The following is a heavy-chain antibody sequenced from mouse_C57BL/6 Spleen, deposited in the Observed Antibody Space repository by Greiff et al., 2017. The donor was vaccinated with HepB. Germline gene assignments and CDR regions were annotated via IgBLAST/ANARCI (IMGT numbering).Heavy chain of an antibody. Sequence: DVKLVESGGGLVKPGGSLKLSCAASGFTFSDYGMHWVRQAPEKWLEWVAYISSGSSTIYYADTVKGRFTISRDNAKNTLFLQMTSLRSEDTAMYYCARRSGSSQGYYFDYWGQGTTLTVSS. V-gene: IGHV5-17*01. D-gene: IGHD1-1*01. CDR3: ARRSGSSQGYYFDY. J-gene: IGHJ2*01. CDR1: GFTFSDYG. CDR2: ISSGSSTI.